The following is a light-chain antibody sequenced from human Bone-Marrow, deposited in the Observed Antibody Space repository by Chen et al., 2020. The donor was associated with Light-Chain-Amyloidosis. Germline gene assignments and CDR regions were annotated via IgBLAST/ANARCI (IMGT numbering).Light chain of an antibody. CDR2: RDT. V-gene: IGLV3-25*03. CDR1: DLPTKY. CDR3: QSADSSGTYEVI. Sequence: SYELTQPPSVSVSPGQTDRITCSGDDLPTKYAYWYQQKPGQAPVLVIHRDTERPSGISEGFSGSSSGTTATLTISGVQAEDEADYHCQSADSSGTYEVIFGGGTKLTVL. J-gene: IGLJ2*01.